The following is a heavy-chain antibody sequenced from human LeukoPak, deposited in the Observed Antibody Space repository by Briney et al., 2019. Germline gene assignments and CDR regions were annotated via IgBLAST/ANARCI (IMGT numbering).Heavy chain of an antibody. D-gene: IGHD2-15*01. V-gene: IGHV3-30*18. Sequence: GGSLRLSCAASGFTFSSYGMHWVRQAPGKGLEWVAVISYDGSNKYYADSVKGRFTISRDNSKNTLYLQMNSLRAEDTAVYYCAKLPGGYCSGGSCYPPSNWGQGTLVTVSS. CDR1: GFTFSSYG. J-gene: IGHJ4*02. CDR3: AKLPGGYCSGGSCYPPSN. CDR2: ISYDGSNK.